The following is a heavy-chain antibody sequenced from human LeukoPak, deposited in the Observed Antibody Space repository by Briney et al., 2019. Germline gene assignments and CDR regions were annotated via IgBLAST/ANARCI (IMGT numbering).Heavy chain of an antibody. J-gene: IGHJ4*02. CDR1: GYTFTSYG. V-gene: IGHV1-18*01. Sequence: GASVKVSCKASGYTFTSYGISWVRQAPGQGLEWMGWISAYNGNTNYAQKLQGRVTMTTDTSTSTAYTELRSLRSDDTAVYYCAREWYYDFWSGYAEFDYWGQGTLVTVSS. CDR2: ISAYNGNT. D-gene: IGHD3-3*01. CDR3: AREWYYDFWSGYAEFDY.